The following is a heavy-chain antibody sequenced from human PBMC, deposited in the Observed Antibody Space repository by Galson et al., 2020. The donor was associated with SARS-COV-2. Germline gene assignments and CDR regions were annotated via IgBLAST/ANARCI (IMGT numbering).Heavy chain of an antibody. CDR3: ARDQSGYVNYFDP. V-gene: IGHV3-48*01. J-gene: IGHJ5*02. D-gene: IGHD3-3*01. CDR2: ISGSGGTI. CDR1: GFTLSSYA. Sequence: GGSLRLSCAASGFTLSSYAMNWVRQAPGKGLERGSHISGSGGTIYYADSAKGRFTNSRDTAKKSLYLQMNRLRVEDTAVYYCARDQSGYVNYFDPWGQGTRVTVSS.